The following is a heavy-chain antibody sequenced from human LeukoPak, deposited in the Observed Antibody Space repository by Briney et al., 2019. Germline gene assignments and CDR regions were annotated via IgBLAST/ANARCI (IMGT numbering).Heavy chain of an antibody. D-gene: IGHD6-19*01. Sequence: ETGGSLRLSCAASGITFSSYAMSWVRQAPGKGLEWVSAISGSGGSTYYADSVKGRFTISRDNSKNTLYLQMNSLRAEDTAVYYCAKEGAVAGYFDYWGQGTLVTVSS. V-gene: IGHV3-23*01. CDR3: AKEGAVAGYFDY. J-gene: IGHJ4*02. CDR2: ISGSGGST. CDR1: GITFSSYA.